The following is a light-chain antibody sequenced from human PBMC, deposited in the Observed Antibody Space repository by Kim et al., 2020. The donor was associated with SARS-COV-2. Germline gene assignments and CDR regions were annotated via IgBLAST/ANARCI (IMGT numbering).Light chain of an antibody. Sequence: ASVGDRVTITCRASQGISNYLAWYQQKPGKAPQLLISAASALQSGVSSRFSGSGSGTDFTLSISSLQPEDVATYFCQKYDSAPLTFGGGTKVDIK. CDR2: AAS. CDR1: QGISNY. V-gene: IGKV1-27*01. CDR3: QKYDSAPLT. J-gene: IGKJ4*01.